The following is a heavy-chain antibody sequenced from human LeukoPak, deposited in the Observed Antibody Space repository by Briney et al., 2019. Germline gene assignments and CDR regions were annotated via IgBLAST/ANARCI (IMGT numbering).Heavy chain of an antibody. CDR3: AREARVAF. J-gene: IGHJ4*02. D-gene: IGHD3-3*01. V-gene: IGHV3-7*01. Sequence: GGSLRLSCAASGFTFSNYWMTWVRQAPGKGLEWVASIKEDGSEKYYVDSGKGRFTISRDNAKNSLNLQMNSLRAEDTAVYYCAREARVAFWGQGTLVTVSS. CDR1: GFTFSNYW. CDR2: IKEDGSEK.